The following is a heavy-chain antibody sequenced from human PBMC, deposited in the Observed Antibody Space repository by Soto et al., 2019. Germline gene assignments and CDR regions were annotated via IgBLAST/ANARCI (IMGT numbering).Heavy chain of an antibody. CDR2: IIPIIGTA. J-gene: IGHJ4*02. CDR3: ARGGVDVVATSAFEY. V-gene: IGHV1-69*01. CDR1: GGTFNNYA. Sequence: QVQLVQSGAEVKKPGSSVKVSCKASGGTFNNYAISWVRQAPGQGLEWMGGIIPIIGTADYAHKFQGRLAISADESTGATFLELSSLRSEDPALYYCARGGVDVVATSAFEYWGQGTLVTVSS. D-gene: IGHD5-12*01.